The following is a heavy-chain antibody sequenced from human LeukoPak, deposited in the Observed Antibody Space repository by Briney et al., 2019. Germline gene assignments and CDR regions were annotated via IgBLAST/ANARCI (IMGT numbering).Heavy chain of an antibody. CDR3: ARAEKATIFDY. CDR1: GFTVSDNY. Sequence: GGSLRLSCAASGFTVSDNYMTWVRQAPGKGLEWVSIIYGGSTYYADSVKGRFTISRDNSKNTLYLQMNSLRAEDTAVYYCARAEKATIFDYWGQGTLVTVSS. J-gene: IGHJ4*02. CDR2: IYGGST. V-gene: IGHV3-53*01. D-gene: IGHD5-24*01.